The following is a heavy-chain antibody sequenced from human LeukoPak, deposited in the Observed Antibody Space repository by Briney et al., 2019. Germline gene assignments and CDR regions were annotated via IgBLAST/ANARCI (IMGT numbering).Heavy chain of an antibody. Sequence: PGGSLRLSCAASGFTFSSYSMNWVRQAPGKGLEWVSSISSSSSYIYYADSVKGRFTISRDNAKNSLYLQTNSLRAEDTAVYYCAGPSNYYYYMDVWGKGTTVTVSS. CDR1: GFTFSSYS. CDR3: AGPSNYYYYMDV. V-gene: IGHV3-21*01. CDR2: ISSSSSYI. D-gene: IGHD6-6*01. J-gene: IGHJ6*03.